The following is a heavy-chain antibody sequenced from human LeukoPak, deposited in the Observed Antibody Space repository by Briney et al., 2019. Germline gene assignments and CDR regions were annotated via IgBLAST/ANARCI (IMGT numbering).Heavy chain of an antibody. J-gene: IGHJ5*02. CDR3: ARGSLSGLQLVP. CDR2: IYYSGST. CDR1: GGSISSSSFY. V-gene: IGHV4-39*07. D-gene: IGHD6-13*01. Sequence: PSETLSLTCTVSGGSISSSSFYWGWIRQPPGKGLEWIGSIYYSGSTYYNPSLKSRVTISVDTSKNQFSLKLSSVTAADTAVYYCARGSLSGLQLVPWGQGTLVTVSS.